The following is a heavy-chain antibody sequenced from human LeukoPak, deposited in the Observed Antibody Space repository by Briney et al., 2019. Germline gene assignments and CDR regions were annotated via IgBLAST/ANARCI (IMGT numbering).Heavy chain of an antibody. D-gene: IGHD5-12*01. CDR1: GGSISSSSYY. CDR2: IYYSGST. V-gene: IGHV4-39*01. CDR3: ASLSGDTVAQVAFDI. J-gene: IGHJ3*02. Sequence: SETLSLTCTVSGGSISSSSYYWGWIRQPPGKGLEWIGSIYYSGSTYYNTSLKSRVTISVDTSKNQFSLKLSSVTAADTAVYCCASLSGDTVAQVAFDIWGQGAMVTVSS.